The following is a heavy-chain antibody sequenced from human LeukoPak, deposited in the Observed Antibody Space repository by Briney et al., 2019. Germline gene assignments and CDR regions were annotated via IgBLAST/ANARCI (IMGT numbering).Heavy chain of an antibody. Sequence: GGSLRLSCEVSGFTVSTYWMHWVRHGPGKGLEWVARLSSDGRSTNYADFVKGRATISRDNAKNTLFLEMSGLRADDTAVYYCARSYNYRFDYWGQGTLVVVSS. V-gene: IGHV3-74*01. CDR1: GFTVSTYW. CDR2: LSSDGRST. CDR3: ARSYNYRFDY. D-gene: IGHD3-22*01. J-gene: IGHJ4*02.